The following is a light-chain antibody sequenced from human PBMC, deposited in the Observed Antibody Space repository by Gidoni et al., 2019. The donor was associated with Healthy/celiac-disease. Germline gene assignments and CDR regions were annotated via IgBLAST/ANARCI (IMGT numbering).Light chain of an antibody. CDR3: QQYYSTPIT. Sequence: DIVMTQSPDSLAVSLGERATINCKSSQSVLYSSNNKNYLAWYQQKPGQPPKLRIYWASTRESGVPDRFSGSGSGTDFTLTISSLQAEDVAVYYCQQYYSTPITCGGGTKVEIK. V-gene: IGKV4-1*01. CDR1: QSVLYSSNNKNY. J-gene: IGKJ4*01. CDR2: WAS.